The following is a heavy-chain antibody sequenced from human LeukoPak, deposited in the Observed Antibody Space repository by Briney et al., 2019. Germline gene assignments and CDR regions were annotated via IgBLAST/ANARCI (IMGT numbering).Heavy chain of an antibody. CDR1: GGSFSGYY. J-gene: IGHJ4*02. CDR3: ARGGENPPSIYYYDSSGQEDFDY. V-gene: IGHV4-34*01. Sequence: SETLSLTCAVYGGSFSGYYWSWIRQPPGKGLEWIGEINHSGSTNYNPSLKSRVTISVDTSKNQFSLKLSSVTAADTAVYYCARGGENPPSIYYYDSSGQEDFDYWGQGTLVTVSS. D-gene: IGHD3-22*01. CDR2: INHSGST.